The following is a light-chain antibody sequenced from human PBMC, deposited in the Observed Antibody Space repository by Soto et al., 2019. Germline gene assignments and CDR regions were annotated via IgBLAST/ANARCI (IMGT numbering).Light chain of an antibody. CDR2: EVS. Sequence: QSALTQPASVSGSPGQSITISCTGTSSNVGNYNFVSWYQQHPGKSPKLMIFEVSNRPSGISNRFSGSKSGNTASLTISRLQAEDEADYYCSSYRDGTTPYVFGTGTKVTVL. J-gene: IGLJ1*01. CDR1: SSNVGNYNF. V-gene: IGLV2-14*01. CDR3: SSYRDGTTPYV.